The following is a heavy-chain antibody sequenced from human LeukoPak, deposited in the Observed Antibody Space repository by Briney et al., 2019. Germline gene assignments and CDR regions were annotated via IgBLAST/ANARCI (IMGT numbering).Heavy chain of an antibody. CDR3: ARGRSTTVTTWYYFDY. CDR2: INHSGST. CDR1: GGSFSGYY. D-gene: IGHD4-17*01. Sequence: PSETLSLTCAVYGGSFSGYYWSWIRQPPGKGLEWIGEINHSGSTNYNPSLKSRVTISVDTSKNQFSLKLSSATAADTAVYYCARGRSTTVTTWYYFDYWGQGTLVTVSS. J-gene: IGHJ4*02. V-gene: IGHV4-34*01.